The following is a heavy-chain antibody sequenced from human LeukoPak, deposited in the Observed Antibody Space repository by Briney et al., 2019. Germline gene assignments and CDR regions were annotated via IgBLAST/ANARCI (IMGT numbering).Heavy chain of an antibody. Sequence: SETLSLTCTVSGDSISDSTYYWGWIRQPPGKGLEWIGNIDYSGSTYHNPSLESRVTISVDTSKNQFSLKLSSVTAADTAVYYCVRVLIVLIAATVRYYYYGMDVWGQGTTVTVSS. CDR1: GDSISDSTYY. D-gene: IGHD2-15*01. V-gene: IGHV4-39*07. CDR2: IDYSGST. CDR3: VRVLIVLIAATVRYYYYGMDV. J-gene: IGHJ6*02.